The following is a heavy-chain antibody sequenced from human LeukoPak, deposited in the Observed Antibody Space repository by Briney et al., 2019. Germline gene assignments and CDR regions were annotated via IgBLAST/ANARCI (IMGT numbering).Heavy chain of an antibody. CDR3: VRIAARIIRAAFDI. V-gene: IGHV3-48*03. D-gene: IGHD6-6*01. CDR2: ISSSGSTI. CDR1: GFTFSSYE. J-gene: IGHJ3*02. Sequence: GGSLRLSCAASGFTFSSYEMNWVRQAPGKVLEWVSYISSSGSTIYYADPVKGRFTISRDNAKNSLYLQMNSLRAEDTALYYCVRIAARIIRAAFDIWGQGTMVTVSS.